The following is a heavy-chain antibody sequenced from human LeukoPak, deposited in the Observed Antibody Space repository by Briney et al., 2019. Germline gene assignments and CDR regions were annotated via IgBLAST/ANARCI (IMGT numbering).Heavy chain of an antibody. V-gene: IGHV4-4*02. CDR3: ARGRDYVWGTYRNAFDF. Sequence: SENLSLTCAVSGGSISSSNWWNWVRQPPGKGLEWIGEIYHSGSTNSNPSLKSRLTISIDTSKNQFSLKLSSVTAADTAVYYCARGRDYVWGTYRNAFDFWGQGTMVTVSS. J-gene: IGHJ3*01. D-gene: IGHD3-16*02. CDR2: IYHSGST. CDR1: GGSISSSNW.